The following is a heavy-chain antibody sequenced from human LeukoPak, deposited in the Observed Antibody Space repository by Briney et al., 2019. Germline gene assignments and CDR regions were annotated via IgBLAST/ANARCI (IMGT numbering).Heavy chain of an antibody. CDR2: ITSSGSST. Sequence: PGGSLRLSCAASGFTFSSFAMSWVRQAPGRGLEYVSAITSSGSSTFYANSVKGRFTISRDNSKNTLYLQMGSLRLDDMAVYYCTRGPGYDYVWGTYRADYWGQGILVTVSS. CDR1: GFTFSSFA. V-gene: IGHV3-64*01. J-gene: IGHJ4*02. D-gene: IGHD3-16*02. CDR3: TRGPGYDYVWGTYRADY.